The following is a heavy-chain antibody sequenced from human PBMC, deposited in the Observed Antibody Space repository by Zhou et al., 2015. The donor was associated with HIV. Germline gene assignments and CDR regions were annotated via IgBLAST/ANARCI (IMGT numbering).Heavy chain of an antibody. J-gene: IGHJ5*02. CDR3: ARSAMXQLAVKSVSGSDP. D-gene: IGHD3-10*01. Sequence: QVDLVQSGPEVRMPGASVKVSCKSSGYTFSAYSIHWVRQAPGQGLEWMGWININSGGTNYAQRFQGRIIMSAETSTNTAFLELTGLTSDDTAIYFCARSAMXQLAVKSVSGSDPWGRGTWVTVTS. CDR1: GYTFSAYS. CDR2: ININSGGT. V-gene: IGHV1-2*02.